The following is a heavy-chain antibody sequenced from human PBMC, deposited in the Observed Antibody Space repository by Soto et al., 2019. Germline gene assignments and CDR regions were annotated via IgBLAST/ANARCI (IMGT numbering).Heavy chain of an antibody. Sequence: ASVKVSCKASGHIFTNYNMHWVRQAPGQGLEWMGIINPSGGSTTHLQKFQGRVTMTRDTSTSTVYMELSSLRSEDTAVYYCARGYYDSSAYSYFDYWGQGTLVTVSS. CDR3: ARGYYDSSAYSYFDY. D-gene: IGHD3-22*01. CDR2: INPSGGST. CDR1: GHIFTNYN. J-gene: IGHJ4*02. V-gene: IGHV1-46*01.